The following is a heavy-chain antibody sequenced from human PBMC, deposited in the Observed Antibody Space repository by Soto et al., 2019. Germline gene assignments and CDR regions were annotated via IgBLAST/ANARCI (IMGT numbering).Heavy chain of an antibody. CDR2: IIPIFGTA. D-gene: IGHD3-22*01. CDR1: GGTFSSYA. Sequence: ASVQVSCKASGGTFSSYAISWVRQAPGXGLEWMGGIIPIFGTANYAQKFQGRVTITADESTSTAYMELGSLRSEDTAVYYCARGLRMTMIVMARSGFESWSQETM. J-gene: IGHJ3*02. CDR3: ARGLRMTMIVMARSGFES. V-gene: IGHV1-69*13.